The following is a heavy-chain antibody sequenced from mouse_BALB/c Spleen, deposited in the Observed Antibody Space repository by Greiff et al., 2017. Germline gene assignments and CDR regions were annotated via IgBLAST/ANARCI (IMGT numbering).Heavy chain of an antibody. V-gene: IGHV5-12-2*01. CDR1: GFTFSSYT. Sequence: EVKLMESGGGLVQPGGSLKLSCAASGFTFSSYTMSWVRQTPEKRLEWVAYISNGGGSTYYPDTVKGRFTISRDNAKNTLYLQMSSLKSEDTAMYYSARHDNWVYAMDYWGQGTSVTVSS. CDR2: ISNGGGST. CDR3: ARHDNWVYAMDY. D-gene: IGHD4-1*02. J-gene: IGHJ4*01.